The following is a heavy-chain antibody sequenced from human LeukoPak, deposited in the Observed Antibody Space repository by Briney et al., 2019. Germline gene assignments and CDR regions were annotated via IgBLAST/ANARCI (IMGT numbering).Heavy chain of an antibody. D-gene: IGHD2-2*01. V-gene: IGHV3-30*18. CDR2: ISYDGSNR. J-gene: IGHJ4*02. CDR1: GFTFSSYG. Sequence: GRSLRLSCAASGFTFSSYGMHWVRQAPGKGLEWVAVISYDGSNRYYADSVKGRFTISRDNSKNMLYLQMNSLRAEDTAVYYCAKDSCSSTSCYEDFWGQGTLVTVSS. CDR3: AKDSCSSTSCYEDF.